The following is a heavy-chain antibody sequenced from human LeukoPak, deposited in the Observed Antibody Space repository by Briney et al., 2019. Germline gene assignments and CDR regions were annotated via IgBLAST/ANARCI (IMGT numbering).Heavy chain of an antibody. CDR3: ARDPGWGVYDI. CDR2: MNSDGSAK. CDR1: GFTFSSFW. J-gene: IGHJ3*02. V-gene: IGHV3-7*01. Sequence: GGSLRLSCAASGFTFSSFWMTWVRQAPGRGLESVASMNSDGSAKNYVDSVKGRFTISRDNAKNSLYLQMNSLRGEDTSIYYCARDPGWGVYDIWGQGTMVTVSS. D-gene: IGHD6-19*01.